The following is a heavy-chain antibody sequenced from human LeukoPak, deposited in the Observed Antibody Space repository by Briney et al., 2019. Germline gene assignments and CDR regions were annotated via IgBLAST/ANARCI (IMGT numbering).Heavy chain of an antibody. Sequence: GGSLRLSCAASGFTVSSKYMSWVRQAPGKGLEWVSVIYIDGGTYYADSVKGRFTISRDNSKNTLPLQMNSLRAEDTAVYYCARDSAAYGFGESYDYWGQGTLVTVSS. CDR3: ARDSAAYGFGESYDY. J-gene: IGHJ4*02. V-gene: IGHV3-66*01. D-gene: IGHD3-10*01. CDR1: GFTVSSKY. CDR2: IYIDGGT.